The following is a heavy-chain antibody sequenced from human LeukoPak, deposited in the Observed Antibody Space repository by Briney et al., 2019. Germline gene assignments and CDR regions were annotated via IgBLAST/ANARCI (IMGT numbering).Heavy chain of an antibody. Sequence: ASVKVSCKASGYTFTSYGTSWVRQAPGQGLEWMGWISAYNGNTNYAQKLQGRVTMTTDTSTSTAYMELRSLRSDDTAVYYCARDLPYSSSWYGTVTPVDYWGQGTLVTVSS. J-gene: IGHJ4*02. CDR3: ARDLPYSSSWYGTVTPVDY. V-gene: IGHV1-18*01. CDR2: ISAYNGNT. CDR1: GYTFTSYG. D-gene: IGHD6-13*01.